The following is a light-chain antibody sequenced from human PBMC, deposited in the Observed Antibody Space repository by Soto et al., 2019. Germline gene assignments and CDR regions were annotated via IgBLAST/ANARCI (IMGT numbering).Light chain of an antibody. V-gene: IGLV2-14*01. CDR3: SAYTSSRTPV. J-gene: IGLJ1*01. CDR2: EVS. CDR1: SSDVGAYNY. Sequence: SVLTQPASVSGSPGQSITISCTGTSSDVGAYNYVSWYQQHPGKAPKLMIYEVSNRPSGVSNRFSGSKSGNTASLTISGLKAEDEADYHCSAYTSSRTPVFGTGTKVTVL.